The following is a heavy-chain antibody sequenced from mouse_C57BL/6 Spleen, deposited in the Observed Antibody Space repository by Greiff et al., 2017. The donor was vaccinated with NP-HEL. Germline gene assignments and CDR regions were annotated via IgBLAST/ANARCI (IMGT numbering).Heavy chain of an antibody. J-gene: IGHJ4*01. CDR3: ARRYGDAMDY. CDR2: IYPGSGNT. CDR1: GYSFTSYY. V-gene: IGHV1-66*01. Sequence: VMLVESGPELVKPGASVKISCKASGYSFTSYYIHWVKQRPGQGLEWIGWIYPGSGNTKYNEKFKGKATLTADTSSSTAYMQLSSLTSEDSAVYYCARRYGDAMDYWGQGTSVTVSS. D-gene: IGHD1-1*01.